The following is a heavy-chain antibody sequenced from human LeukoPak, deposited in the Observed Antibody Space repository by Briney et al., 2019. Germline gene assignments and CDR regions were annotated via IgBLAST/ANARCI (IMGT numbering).Heavy chain of an antibody. Sequence: PGGSLRLSCAASGFTFSGSAMHWVRQASGRGLEWVGRVRIKANNYATAYAASVKGRFTISRDDSKNTAYLQMNSLKTEDTAVYYCARHKEMTHWGQGTLVTVSS. CDR2: VRIKANNYAT. CDR3: ARHKEMTH. CDR1: GFTFSGSA. J-gene: IGHJ1*01. D-gene: IGHD5-24*01. V-gene: IGHV3-73*01.